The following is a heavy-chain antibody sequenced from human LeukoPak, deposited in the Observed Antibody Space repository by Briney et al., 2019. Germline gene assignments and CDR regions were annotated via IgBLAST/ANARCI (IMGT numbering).Heavy chain of an antibody. Sequence: GGSLRLSCAASGFTFSSYAMSWVRQAPGRGLEWVSAISGSGDYTNYADSVKGRFTISRDKSKNTLYLQMNSLRAEDTAVYYCAKDRASGSGSYSYRGFDYWGQGTLVTVSS. D-gene: IGHD6-19*01. CDR2: ISGSGDYT. CDR1: GFTFSSYA. J-gene: IGHJ4*02. V-gene: IGHV3-23*01. CDR3: AKDRASGSGSYSYRGFDY.